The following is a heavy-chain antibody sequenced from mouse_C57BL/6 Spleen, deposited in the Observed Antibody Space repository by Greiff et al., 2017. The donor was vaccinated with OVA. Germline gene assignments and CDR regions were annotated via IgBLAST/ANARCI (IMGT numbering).Heavy chain of an antibody. V-gene: IGHV5-17*01. D-gene: IGHD2-4*01. Sequence: DVMLVESGGGLVKPGGSLKLTCAVSGFTISDDGKHWVRRAPEKGLVWVAYISSGSSTIYYDDTVKGRFTISSDTAKNTLFLQMTRLRSEYTSMYYGARGTGLSYYDYDNAMYYWGQGPSVTVSS. CDR2: ISSGSSTI. CDR1: GFTISDDG. J-gene: IGHJ4*01. CDR3: ARGTGLSYYDYDNAMYY.